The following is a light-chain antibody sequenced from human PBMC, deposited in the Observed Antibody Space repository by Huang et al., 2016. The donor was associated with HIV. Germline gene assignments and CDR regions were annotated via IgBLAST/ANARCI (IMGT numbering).Light chain of an antibody. CDR3: QQTNGFPLT. CDR1: QGISRW. Sequence: IQMTQSPSTVSAPVGDRVTITCRASQGISRWLAWYQQKPGTAPKLLIYDTSTTQRGVPSRFSGSGSGTDFTLTLSGLQPEDFATYYCQQTNGFPLTFGGGTKVEV. CDR2: DTS. J-gene: IGKJ4*01. V-gene: IGKV1-12*01.